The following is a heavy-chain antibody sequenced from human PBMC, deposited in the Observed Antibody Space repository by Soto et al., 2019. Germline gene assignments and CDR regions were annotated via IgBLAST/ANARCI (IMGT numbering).Heavy chain of an antibody. CDR2: IIPIFGTA. Sequence: SVKVSCKASGGTFSNYAISWVRQAPGQGLEWMGGIIPIFGTANYAQKFQGRVTITADESTNTLSLEMNSLRDDDTAVYYCAREYSHSWYNGMDVWGQGTTVTVSS. CDR3: AREYSHSWYNGMDV. D-gene: IGHD5-12*01. V-gene: IGHV1-69*13. CDR1: GGTFSNYA. J-gene: IGHJ6*02.